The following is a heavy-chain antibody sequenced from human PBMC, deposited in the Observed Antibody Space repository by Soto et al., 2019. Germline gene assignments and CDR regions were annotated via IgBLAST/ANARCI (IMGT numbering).Heavy chain of an antibody. V-gene: IGHV1-69*13. CDR1: GGTFSSYA. J-gene: IGHJ4*02. CDR2: IIPIFGTA. CDR3: ARESGYYGSGSCYIPGYFDY. D-gene: IGHD3-10*01. Sequence: GASVKVSCKASGGTFSSYAISWVRQAPGQGLEWMEGIIPIFGTANYAQKFQGRVTITADESTSTAYMELSSLRSEDMAVYYCARESGYYGSGSCYIPGYFDYWGQGTLVTVSS.